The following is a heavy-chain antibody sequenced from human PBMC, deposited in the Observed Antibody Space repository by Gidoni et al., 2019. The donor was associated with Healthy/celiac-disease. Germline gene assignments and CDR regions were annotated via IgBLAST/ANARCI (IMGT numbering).Heavy chain of an antibody. J-gene: IGHJ6*02. CDR3: TMRSGSYYYFNYYYGMDV. Sequence: EVQLVEAGGGLVKPGGSLRLSCAASGFTFSNAGMRWVRQAPGKGLEWVGRINSKTDGGTTDYAAPVNGRFTISRDDSKNTLYLQMNSLKTEDTAVYYCTMRSGSYYYFNYYYGMDVWGQGTTVTVSS. V-gene: IGHV3-15*01. CDR2: INSKTDGGTT. CDR1: GFTFSNAG. D-gene: IGHD1-26*01.